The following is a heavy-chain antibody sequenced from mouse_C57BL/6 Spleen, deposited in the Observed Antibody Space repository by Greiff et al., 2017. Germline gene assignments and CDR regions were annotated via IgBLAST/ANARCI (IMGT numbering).Heavy chain of an antibody. V-gene: IGHV1-55*01. J-gene: IGHJ3*01. CDR2: IYPGSGST. D-gene: IGHD3-2*02. Sequence: QVQLQQPGAELVKPGASVKMSCKASGYTFTSYWITWVKQRPGQGLEWIGDIYPGSGSTNYNEKFKSKATLTVDTSSSTAYMQLRSLTSEDSAVYYCARWGGQLREEGFAYWGQGTLVTVSA. CDR3: ARWGGQLREEGFAY. CDR1: GYTFTSYW.